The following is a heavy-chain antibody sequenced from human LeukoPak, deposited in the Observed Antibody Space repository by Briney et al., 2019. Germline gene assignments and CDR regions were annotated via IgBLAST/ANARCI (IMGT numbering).Heavy chain of an antibody. J-gene: IGHJ3*02. V-gene: IGHV4-38-2*02. CDR3: ARAGRWEGRPHAFDI. CDR1: GYSISSGYY. CDR2: IFHSGNS. Sequence: PSETLSLPCTVSGYSISSGYYWGWLRQPPGKGLQWIGSIFHSGNSYYNPSLKSRVTISVDTSKNQFSLKLSSVTAADTAVYYCARAGRWEGRPHAFDIWGQGTMVTVSS. D-gene: IGHD1-26*01.